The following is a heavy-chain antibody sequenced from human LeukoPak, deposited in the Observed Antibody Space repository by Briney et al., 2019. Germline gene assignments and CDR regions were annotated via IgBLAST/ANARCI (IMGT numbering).Heavy chain of an antibody. J-gene: IGHJ5*02. CDR2: IYYSGST. D-gene: IGHD2-15*01. CDR1: GGSISSGGYY. CDR3: ARLIVARGHWFDP. V-gene: IGHV4-31*03. Sequence: SETLSLTCPVSGGSISSGGYYWSWIRQHPGKGLEWIGYIYYSGSTYYNPSLKSRVTISVDTSKNQFSLKLSSVTAADTAVYYCARLIVARGHWFDPWGQGTLVTVSS.